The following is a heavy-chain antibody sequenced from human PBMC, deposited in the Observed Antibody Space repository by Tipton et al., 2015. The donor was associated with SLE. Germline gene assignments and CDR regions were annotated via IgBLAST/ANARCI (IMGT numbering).Heavy chain of an antibody. CDR2: IYYSGST. D-gene: IGHD3-10*01. CDR3: ARGGGEYYFDY. V-gene: IGHV4-59*01. J-gene: IGHJ4*02. Sequence: LRLSCTVSNGSISNYYWSWIRQPPGKGLEWIGYIYYSGSTNYNPSLKSRVTMSVDTSNNQFSLTLSSVTAADTAMFYCARGGGEYYFDYWGQGTLVTVSS. CDR1: NGSISNYY.